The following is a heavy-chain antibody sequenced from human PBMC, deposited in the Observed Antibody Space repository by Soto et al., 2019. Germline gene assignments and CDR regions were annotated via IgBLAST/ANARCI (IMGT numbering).Heavy chain of an antibody. CDR2: ISTYNGDR. CDR3: ARSRAGGTWEQYPSFYFDY. D-gene: IGHD1-26*01. Sequence: ASVKVSCKASGYTFTDYGISWVRQAPGQGLEWPGWISTYNGDRDFAQKVQGRVTMTTDTSTTTAYMELRSLRSNDTAVYYCARSRAGGTWEQYPSFYFDYWGQGALVTVSS. J-gene: IGHJ4*02. CDR1: GYTFTDYG. V-gene: IGHV1-18*01.